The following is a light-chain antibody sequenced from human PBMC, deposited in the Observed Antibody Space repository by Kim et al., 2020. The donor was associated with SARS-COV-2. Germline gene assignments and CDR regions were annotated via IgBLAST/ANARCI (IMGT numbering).Light chain of an antibody. J-gene: IGLJ2*01. CDR2: QDS. Sequence: QGQTACITWPGDKLGDKDACWYQQKPGQSPVLVIYQDSKRPSGIPERFAGSNSGNTAPLTISGTQAMDEADYYCQAWDRSTVVFGGGTQLTVL. CDR3: QAWDRSTVV. CDR1: KLGDKD. V-gene: IGLV3-1*01.